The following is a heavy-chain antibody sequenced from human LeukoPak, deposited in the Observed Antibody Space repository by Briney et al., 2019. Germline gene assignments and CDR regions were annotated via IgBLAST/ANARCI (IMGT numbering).Heavy chain of an antibody. CDR3: TRHPVIWPQYPS. CDR2: IYYSGST. CDR1: GGSISSGGYY. J-gene: IGHJ5*02. Sequence: SETLSLTCTVSGGSISSGGYYWSWIRQHPGKGLEWIGSIYYSGSTYYNPSLKSRVTISVDTSKNQFSLKLSSVTAADTAVYYCTRHPVIWPQYPSWGQGTLVTVSS. D-gene: IGHD5-24*01. V-gene: IGHV4-39*01.